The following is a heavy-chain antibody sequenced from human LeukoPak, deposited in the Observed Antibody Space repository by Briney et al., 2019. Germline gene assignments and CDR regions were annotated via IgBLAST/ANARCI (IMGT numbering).Heavy chain of an antibody. Sequence: PGGSLRLSCAASGFTFSSYWMHWVRQAPGKGLVWVSRINTDGSSTSYADSVKGRFTISRDNSKNTLYLQMNSLRAEDTAVYYCAKDAAYSSSSGYYFDYWGQGTLVTVSS. CDR1: GFTFSSYW. CDR2: INTDGSST. J-gene: IGHJ4*02. D-gene: IGHD6-6*01. V-gene: IGHV3-74*01. CDR3: AKDAAYSSSSGYYFDY.